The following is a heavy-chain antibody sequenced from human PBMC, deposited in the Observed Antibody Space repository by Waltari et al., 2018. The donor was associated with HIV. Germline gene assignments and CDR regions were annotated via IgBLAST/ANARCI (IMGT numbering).Heavy chain of an antibody. V-gene: IGHV3-23*01. Sequence: EVQLLESGGGLVPTGGSLRLSCAASGFTLRNLGMKWVRQAPGKGLEWVSAISGSGGNTYYADSLKGRFTISRDNSKNTLYLQMNSLRAEDTAVYFCVKEHQYSHTWYSYYGMDVWGQGTTVTVSS. CDR3: VKEHQYSHTWYSYYGMDV. CDR2: ISGSGGNT. J-gene: IGHJ6*02. CDR1: GFTLRNLG. D-gene: IGHD6-13*01.